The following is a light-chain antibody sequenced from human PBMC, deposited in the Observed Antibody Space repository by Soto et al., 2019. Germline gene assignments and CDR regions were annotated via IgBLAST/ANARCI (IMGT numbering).Light chain of an antibody. Sequence: EIVLTQSPGALSLSPGERATLSFCASESVSDFLAWYQQKPGLAPRLLIHGATKRTSGTPDRFSGSGSGTAFTLAISSLQSEDFAVYYCQQYNNWPPVTFGQGTKVDIK. CDR3: QQYNNWPPVT. V-gene: IGKV3D-15*01. J-gene: IGKJ1*01. CDR1: ESVSDF. CDR2: GAT.